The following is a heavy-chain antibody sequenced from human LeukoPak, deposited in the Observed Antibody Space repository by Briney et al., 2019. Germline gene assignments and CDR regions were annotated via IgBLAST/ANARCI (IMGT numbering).Heavy chain of an antibody. CDR3: ARVRGPQLSYFDY. D-gene: IGHD3-10*01. CDR2: ISSGRSYI. CDR1: GFTFSTYS. Sequence: PGGSLRLSCAASGFTFSTYSMNWVRQAAGKGLEWVSSISSGRSYIYYADSVKGRFTISRDNAKNSLYLQMNSLRAEDTAVYYCARVRGPQLSYFDYWGQGTLVTVSS. J-gene: IGHJ4*02. V-gene: IGHV3-21*01.